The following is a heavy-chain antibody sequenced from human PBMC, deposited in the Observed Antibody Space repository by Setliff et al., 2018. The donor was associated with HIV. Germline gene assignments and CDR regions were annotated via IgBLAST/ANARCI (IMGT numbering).Heavy chain of an antibody. CDR1: GYPISSGYY. J-gene: IGHJ2*01. Sequence: KPSETLSLTCTVSGYPISSGYYWGWIRQPPGKGLEWIGSIYHSGTTYYNPSLKSRVTISVDTSKNQFSLKLSSATAADTAVYYCAREYSSSSANWYFDLWGRGTLVTVSS. V-gene: IGHV4-38-2*02. CDR2: IYHSGTT. D-gene: IGHD6-6*01. CDR3: AREYSSSSANWYFDL.